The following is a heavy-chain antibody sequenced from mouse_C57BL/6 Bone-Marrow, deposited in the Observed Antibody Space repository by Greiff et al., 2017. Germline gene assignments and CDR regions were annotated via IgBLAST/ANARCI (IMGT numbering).Heavy chain of an antibody. Sequence: VQLQQPGAELVRPGSSVKLSCKASGYTFTSYWMDWVKQRPGQGLEWIGNIYPSDSETHYNQKFKDKATLTVDKSSSTAYMQLSSLTSEDSAVYYCARWDSNYVDYYAMDYWGQGTSVTVSS. CDR3: ARWDSNYVDYYAMDY. V-gene: IGHV1-61*01. J-gene: IGHJ4*01. CDR1: GYTFTSYW. D-gene: IGHD2-5*01. CDR2: IYPSDSET.